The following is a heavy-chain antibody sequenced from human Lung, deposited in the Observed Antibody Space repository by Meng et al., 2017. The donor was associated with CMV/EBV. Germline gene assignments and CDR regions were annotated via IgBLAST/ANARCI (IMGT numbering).Heavy chain of an antibody. CDR1: GFTFSSYT. Sequence: GEXXKISCAASGFTFSSYTMNWVRQAPGKGLEWVSYISSSSSTIYYADSVKGRFTISRDNAKNSLYLQMNSLRAEDTAVYYCARGGGSYSGDYWGHGTLVTVSS. CDR2: ISSSSSTI. D-gene: IGHD1-26*01. V-gene: IGHV3-48*04. CDR3: ARGGGSYSGDY. J-gene: IGHJ4*01.